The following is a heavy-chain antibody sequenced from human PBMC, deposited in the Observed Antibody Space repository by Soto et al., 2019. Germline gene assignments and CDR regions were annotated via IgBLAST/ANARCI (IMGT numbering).Heavy chain of an antibody. Sequence: SVKVSCKASGGTFSSYAISWVRQAPGQGLEWMGGIIPIFGTANYAQKFQGRVTITADESTSTAYMELSSLRSEDTAVYYCATSSRGSIAAASNWFDPWGQGTLVTVSS. CDR1: GGTFSSYA. D-gene: IGHD6-13*01. V-gene: IGHV1-69*13. CDR2: IIPIFGTA. J-gene: IGHJ5*02. CDR3: ATSSRGSIAAASNWFDP.